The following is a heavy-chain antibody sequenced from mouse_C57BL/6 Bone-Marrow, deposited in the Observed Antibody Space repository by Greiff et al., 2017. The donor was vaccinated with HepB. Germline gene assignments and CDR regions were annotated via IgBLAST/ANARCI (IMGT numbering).Heavy chain of an antibody. CDR3: ARGAEWGNYGDY. V-gene: IGHV1-54*01. CDR2: ITPGSGGT. CDR1: GYAFTNYL. Sequence: QVQLQQSGAELVRPGTSVKVSCKASGYAFTNYLIAWVKQRPGQGLEWIGVITPGSGGTNYNEKFKGKATLTADKSSSPAYMQLSSLTSEDSAVSGWARGAEWGNYGDYWGQGTTRAVAA. D-gene: IGHD1-3*01. J-gene: IGHJ2*01.